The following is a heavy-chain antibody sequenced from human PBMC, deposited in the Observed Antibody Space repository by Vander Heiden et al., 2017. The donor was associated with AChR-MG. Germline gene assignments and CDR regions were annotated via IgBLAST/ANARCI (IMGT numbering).Heavy chain of an antibody. J-gene: IGHJ4*02. CDR3: ARHHYGGSNFDY. CDR1: GGSISSYY. Sequence: QVQLQASGPGLVKPSETLSLTCTVSGGSISSYYGSWIRKPPVKRLEWIGYIYYSGSTTYNPSLKSRVTISVDTSKTQFSLKLSSVTAANTALYSCARHHYGGSNFDYLVQGTLFTVSS. D-gene: IGHD4-17*01. V-gene: IGHV4-59*08. CDR2: IYYSGST.